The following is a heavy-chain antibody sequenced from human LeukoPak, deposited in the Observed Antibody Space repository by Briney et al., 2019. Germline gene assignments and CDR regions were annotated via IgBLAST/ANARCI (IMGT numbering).Heavy chain of an antibody. Sequence: SETLSLTCAVYGGSFSGYYWSWIRQPPGKGLEWIGEINHSGSTNYNPSLKSRVTISVDTSKNQFSLKLSSVTAADTAVYYCASGRNIPDYWGQGTLVTVSS. D-gene: IGHD2/OR15-2a*01. CDR3: ASGRNIPDY. V-gene: IGHV4-34*01. J-gene: IGHJ4*02. CDR2: INHSGST. CDR1: GGSFSGYY.